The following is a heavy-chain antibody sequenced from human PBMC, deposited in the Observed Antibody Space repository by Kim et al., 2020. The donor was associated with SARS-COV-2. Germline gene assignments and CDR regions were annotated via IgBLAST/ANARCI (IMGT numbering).Heavy chain of an antibody. J-gene: IGHJ4*02. V-gene: IGHV3-23*01. D-gene: IGHD3-16*01. CDR3: AQGGGLVSPDY. Sequence: TYYADSVEGRFPICRDHSKNTLYLQMNSLTAEDTCVYYRAQGGGLVSPDYCGQGTLVTVSS. CDR2: T.